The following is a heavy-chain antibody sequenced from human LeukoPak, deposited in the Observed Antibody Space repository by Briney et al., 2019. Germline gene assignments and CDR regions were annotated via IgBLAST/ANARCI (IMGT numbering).Heavy chain of an antibody. CDR1: GGSFSGYY. CDR2: INHSGST. Sequence: SETLSLTCAVYGGSFSGYYWSWIRQPSGKGLEWIGEINHSGSTNYNPSLKSRVTISVDTSKNQFSLKLSSVTAADTAVYYCARETYSSVDSGIDYWGQGTLVTVSS. D-gene: IGHD6-19*01. J-gene: IGHJ4*02. V-gene: IGHV4-34*01. CDR3: ARETYSSVDSGIDY.